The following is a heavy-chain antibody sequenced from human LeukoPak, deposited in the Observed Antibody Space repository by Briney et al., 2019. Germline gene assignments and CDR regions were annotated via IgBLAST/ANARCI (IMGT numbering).Heavy chain of an antibody. V-gene: IGHV4-39*01. Sequence: PSETLSLICTASDGSKSSSSCCWGSSCYWGWIRQPPGKGMEWIGSIFYGGTTYYNPSLKSRVTISVDTSKNQFSLRLNSVTAADTAVYYCAKHEEYSSGWYVGPLYFDYWGQGILVTVSS. J-gene: IGHJ4*02. CDR1: DGSKSSSSCCWGSSCY. CDR2: IFYGGTT. CDR3: AKHEEYSSGWYVGPLYFDY. D-gene: IGHD6-19*01.